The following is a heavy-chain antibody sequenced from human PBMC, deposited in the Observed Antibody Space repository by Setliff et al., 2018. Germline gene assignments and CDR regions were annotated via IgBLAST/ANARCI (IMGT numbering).Heavy chain of an antibody. CDR3: ARLGGSSTSGGFYYFYYYMDV. CDR1: GGSINSGSSY. V-gene: IGHV4-61*02. J-gene: IGHJ6*03. D-gene: IGHD2-2*01. Sequence: SETLSLTCTVSGGSINSGSSYWSWIRQPAGKGLEWIGRIYSRGSTNYNPSLKSRVTVSLDAAKTQFSLNLSSVTAADTAVYYCARLGGSSTSGGFYYFYYYMDVWGKGTTVTVS. CDR2: IYSRGST.